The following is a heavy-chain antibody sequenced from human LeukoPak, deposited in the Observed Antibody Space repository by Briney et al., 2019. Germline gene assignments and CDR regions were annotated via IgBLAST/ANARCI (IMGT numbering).Heavy chain of an antibody. CDR3: AKDVGGTI. Sequence: GGSLRLSCAASGFTFSRYWMHWVRRAPGKGLVWVSRINSDGTTTTYADSVKGRFTISRDNAKGMVYLQMNSLRAEDTAVYYCAKDVGGTIWGQGTLVTVSS. CDR1: GFTFSRYW. J-gene: IGHJ4*02. CDR2: INSDGTTT. V-gene: IGHV3-74*01. D-gene: IGHD1-26*01.